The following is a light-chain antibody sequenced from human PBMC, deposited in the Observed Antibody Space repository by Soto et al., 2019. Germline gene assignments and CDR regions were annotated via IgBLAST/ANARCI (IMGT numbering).Light chain of an antibody. CDR2: GAS. Sequence: EIVLTQSPGTLSLSPGERATLSCRASQSVSSSYLAWYQQKPGQAPRLLIYGASSRATGIPDRFSGSGSGTDFTLTIRRLEPEYFAVYYCQQYGSSPETFGQGTKVEIK. CDR1: QSVSSSY. V-gene: IGKV3-20*01. CDR3: QQYGSSPET. J-gene: IGKJ1*01.